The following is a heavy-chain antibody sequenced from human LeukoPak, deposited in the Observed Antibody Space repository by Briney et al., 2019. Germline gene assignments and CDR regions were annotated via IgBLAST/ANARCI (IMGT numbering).Heavy chain of an antibody. Sequence: ASVKVSCKASGYTFTGYYMHWVRQAPGQGLEWMGWINPNSGGTNYAQKFQGRATMTRDTSISTAYMELSRLRSDDTAVYYCARVYSSGWYATPTYYFDYWGQGTLVTVSS. CDR2: INPNSGGT. V-gene: IGHV1-2*02. CDR1: GYTFTGYY. CDR3: ARVYSSGWYATPTYYFDY. J-gene: IGHJ4*02. D-gene: IGHD6-19*01.